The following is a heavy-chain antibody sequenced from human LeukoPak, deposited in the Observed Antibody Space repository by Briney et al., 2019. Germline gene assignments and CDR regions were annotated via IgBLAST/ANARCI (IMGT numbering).Heavy chain of an antibody. D-gene: IGHD1-1*01. CDR1: GGTFSSYA. CDR2: IIPIFGTA. V-gene: IGHV1-69*05. CDR3: AIDRTGTTSRRWFDP. Sequence: SVKVSXKASGGTFSSYAISWVRQAPGQGLEWMGRIIPIFGTANYAQKFQGRVTITTDESTSTAYMELSSLRSEDTAVYYCAIDRTGTTSRRWFDPWGQGTLVTVSS. J-gene: IGHJ5*02.